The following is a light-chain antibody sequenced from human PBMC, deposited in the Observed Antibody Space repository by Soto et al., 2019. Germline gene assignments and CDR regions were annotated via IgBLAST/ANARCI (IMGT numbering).Light chain of an antibody. CDR1: QGVGSNY. V-gene: IGKV3-20*01. CDR2: GAS. Sequence: EIVLTQSPGTLSLSPGERATLSCKASQGVGSNYLAWYQQKPGQAPRPLIYGASSRATGIPDRFSGSGSGADFTLTLSRLEPEDCAVYYCQQYVSSPWTFGQGTTVEIK. CDR3: QQYVSSPWT. J-gene: IGKJ1*01.